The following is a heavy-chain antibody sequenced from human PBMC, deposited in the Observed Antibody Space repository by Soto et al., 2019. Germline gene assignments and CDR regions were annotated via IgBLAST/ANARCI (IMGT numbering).Heavy chain of an antibody. J-gene: IGHJ2*01. CDR1: GFTFSSYG. Sequence: QVQLVESGGGVVQPGRSLRLSCATSGFTFSSYGMHWVRQGPGKGLEWVAVIWYDGTNKYYADSVNGRFTISRDDSKNTLYLQVNSLRAEDTAVYYCARGPMTTVTTWGDWYFDLWGRGTLVTVSS. CDR2: IWYDGTNK. CDR3: ARGPMTTVTTWGDWYFDL. D-gene: IGHD4-17*01. V-gene: IGHV3-33*01.